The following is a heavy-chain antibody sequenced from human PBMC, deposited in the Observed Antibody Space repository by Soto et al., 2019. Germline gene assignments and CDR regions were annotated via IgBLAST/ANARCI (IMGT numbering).Heavy chain of an antibody. Sequence: QIQLVQSGAEVKKPGASVKVSCKASGYTFTNYGISWVRQAPGQGLEWMGWINAYNGYTNYAQKLQGRVTMTTDTSTSTAYMALRSLRSDDPAVYFCARYSTSRGNDYWGQGALVTVSS. CDR3: ARYSTSRGNDY. CDR1: GYTFTNYG. CDR2: INAYNGYT. V-gene: IGHV1-18*01. D-gene: IGHD6-13*01. J-gene: IGHJ4*02.